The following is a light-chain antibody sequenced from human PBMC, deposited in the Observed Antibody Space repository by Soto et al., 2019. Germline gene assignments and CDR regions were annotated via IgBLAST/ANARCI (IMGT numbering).Light chain of an antibody. CDR2: EVT. Sequence: QSALTHPPSASGSPGQSVTISCTGTSSDVGGYNYVSWYQQYPGRAPKLMIYEVTKRPSGVPDRFSGSKSGNTASLTVSGLQAEDEADYYCSSYAASNNFYFVFGGGSKVTVL. V-gene: IGLV2-8*01. J-gene: IGLJ3*02. CDR1: SSDVGGYNY. CDR3: SSYAASNNFYFV.